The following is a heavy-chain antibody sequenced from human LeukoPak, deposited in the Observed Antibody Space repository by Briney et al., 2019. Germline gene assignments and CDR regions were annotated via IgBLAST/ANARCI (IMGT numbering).Heavy chain of an antibody. CDR1: GGSISSYY. Sequence: SETLSLTCTVSGGSISSYYWSWIRQPPGKGLEWIGYIYYSGSTYYNPSLKSRVFISVDTSKNQFSLELSSVTAADTAVYYCVRDSAAAWNLCDYWGRGTLVTVSS. CDR2: IYYSGST. V-gene: IGHV4-59*12. J-gene: IGHJ4*02. CDR3: VRDSAAAWNLCDY. D-gene: IGHD1-7*01.